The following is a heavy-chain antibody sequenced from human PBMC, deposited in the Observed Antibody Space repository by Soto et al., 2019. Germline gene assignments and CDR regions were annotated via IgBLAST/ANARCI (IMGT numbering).Heavy chain of an antibody. V-gene: IGHV6-1*01. Sequence: KQSQTLSLTCAISGDSVSSNSAAWNWIRQSPSRGLEWLGRTYYRSKWYNDYAVSVESRITINPDTSKNQFSLQLNSVTPVDTAVYYCARDRRVAVAGHYYYYGMDVWGQGTTVTVSS. J-gene: IGHJ6*02. CDR2: TYYRSKWYN. CDR1: GDSVSSNSAA. D-gene: IGHD6-19*01. CDR3: ARDRRVAVAGHYYYYGMDV.